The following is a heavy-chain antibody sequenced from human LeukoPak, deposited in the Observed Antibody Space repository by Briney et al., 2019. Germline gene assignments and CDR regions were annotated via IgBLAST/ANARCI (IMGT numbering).Heavy chain of an antibody. V-gene: IGHV3-66*02. Sequence: SGGSLRLSCAASGFTVSSNYMSWVRQAPGKGLEWVSVIYSGSSTYYADSVKGRFTISRDNSKNTLYLQMNSLRAEDTAVYYCAVGYYYDSSGTYDYWGQGTLVTVSS. CDR1: GFTVSSNY. J-gene: IGHJ4*02. CDR2: IYSGSST. CDR3: AVGYYYDSSGTYDY. D-gene: IGHD3-22*01.